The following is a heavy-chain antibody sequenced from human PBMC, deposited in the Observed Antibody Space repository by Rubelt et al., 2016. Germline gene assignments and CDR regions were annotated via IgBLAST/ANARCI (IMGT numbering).Heavy chain of an antibody. CDR3: ARVMAA. Sequence: QVQLVESGGGVVQPGRSLRLSCAASGFTFTSYAMHWVRPAPGKGLEWVAVISSDGRNKYYAESVKGRLTIAQEKSKNRLYLQINNLRGEDTAVFYCARVMAAWGQGTLVTVSS. V-gene: IGHV3-30*04. J-gene: IGHJ4*02. CDR1: GFTFTSYA. D-gene: IGHD6-6*01. CDR2: ISSDGRNK.